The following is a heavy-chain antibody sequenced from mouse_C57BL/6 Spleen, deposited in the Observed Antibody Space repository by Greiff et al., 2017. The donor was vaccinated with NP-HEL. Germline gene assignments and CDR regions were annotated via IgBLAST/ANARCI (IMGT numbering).Heavy chain of an antibody. J-gene: IGHJ4*01. D-gene: IGHD2-1*01. CDR2: ISSGGSYT. Sequence: EVQGVESGGDLVKPGGSLKLSCAASGFTFSSYGMSWVRQTPDKRLEWVATISSGGSYTYYPDSVKGRFTISRDNAKNTLYLQMSSLKSEDTAMYYCARHEDYGNYRAMDYWGQGTSVTVSS. CDR3: ARHEDYGNYRAMDY. CDR1: GFTFSSYG. V-gene: IGHV5-6*01.